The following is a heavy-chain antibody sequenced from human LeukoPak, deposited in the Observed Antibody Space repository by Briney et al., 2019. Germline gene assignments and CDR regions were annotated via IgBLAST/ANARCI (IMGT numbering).Heavy chain of an antibody. CDR1: GGTFSGYY. D-gene: IGHD2-15*01. CDR3: AREDCSGGDCTSFDY. Sequence: SETLSLTCAVYGGTFSGYYWSWIRQSPGRGLEWIGEINPGGSTNYNPSLESRVIISVDTSKNQFSLKMDSVRAADTAVYYCAREDCSGGDCTSFDYWGQGTLVTVSS. J-gene: IGHJ4*02. CDR2: INPGGST. V-gene: IGHV4-34*01.